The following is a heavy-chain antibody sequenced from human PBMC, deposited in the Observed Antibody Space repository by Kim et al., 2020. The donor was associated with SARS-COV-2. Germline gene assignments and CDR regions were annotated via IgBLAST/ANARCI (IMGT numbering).Heavy chain of an antibody. Sequence: ASVKVSCKASGYTFTSYAMNWVRQAPGQGLEWMGWINTNTGNPTYAQGFTGRFVFSLDTSVSTAYLQISSLKAEDTAVYYCARAPLYYDFWSGYPSLSPYFDYWGQGTLVTVSS. CDR2: INTNTGNP. J-gene: IGHJ4*02. D-gene: IGHD3-3*01. V-gene: IGHV7-4-1*02. CDR3: ARAPLYYDFWSGYPSLSPYFDY. CDR1: GYTFTSYA.